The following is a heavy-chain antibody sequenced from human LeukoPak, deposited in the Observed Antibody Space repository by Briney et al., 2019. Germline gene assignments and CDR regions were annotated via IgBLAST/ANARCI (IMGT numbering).Heavy chain of an antibody. CDR1: GFTFSSYA. J-gene: IGHJ4*02. Sequence: GGSLRLSCAASGFTFSSYAMHWVRQAPGEGPEWVAVISYDGSNKYYADSVKGRFTISRDNSKNTLYLQMNSLRAEDTAVYYCARGDDYGDYWGQGTLVTVSS. CDR3: ARGDDYGDY. D-gene: IGHD3-16*01. V-gene: IGHV3-30*04. CDR2: ISYDGSNK.